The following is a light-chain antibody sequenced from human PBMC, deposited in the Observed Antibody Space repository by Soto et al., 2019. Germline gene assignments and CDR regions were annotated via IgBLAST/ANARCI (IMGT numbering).Light chain of an antibody. CDR1: QSVSSN. J-gene: IGKJ1*01. V-gene: IGKV3-15*01. Sequence: EIVLTQSPATLSVSPGERVILSCRASQSVSSNLAWYQQKPGQAPRLLIYGASTRATGVPARFTGSGSGTEFTLTISSLQSEDFAVYYCQRYNNWRTFGQGTKVDIK. CDR3: QRYNNWRT. CDR2: GAS.